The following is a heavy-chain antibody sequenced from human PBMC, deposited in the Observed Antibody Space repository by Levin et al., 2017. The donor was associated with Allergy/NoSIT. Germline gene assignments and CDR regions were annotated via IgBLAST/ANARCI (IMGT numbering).Heavy chain of an antibody. CDR1: GYTFTDDH. J-gene: IGHJ4*02. V-gene: IGHV1-2*06. Sequence: ASVKVSCKASGYTFTDDHIHWVRQAPGQGLEWMGRIDPKTDDKKYAQKFQGRVTMTRDTSLSTAYMEVSSLTSDDTAIYYCAREMWYYAYWGQGTMVTVSS. D-gene: IGHD3-10*01. CDR2: IDPKTDDK. CDR3: AREMWYYAY.